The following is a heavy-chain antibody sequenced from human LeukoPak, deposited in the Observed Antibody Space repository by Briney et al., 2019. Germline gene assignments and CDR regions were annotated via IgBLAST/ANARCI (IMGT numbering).Heavy chain of an antibody. Sequence: PSETLSLTCTVSGVSISSHYWSWIRQPPGKGLEWIGYIYYSGSTNYNPSLKSRVTISVDTSKNQFSLKLSSVTAADTAVYYCARLTTVTSNWFDPGAREPWSPSPQ. V-gene: IGHV4-59*11. J-gene: IGHJ5*02. CDR3: ARLTTVTSNWFDP. D-gene: IGHD4-17*01. CDR1: GVSISSHY. CDR2: IYYSGST.